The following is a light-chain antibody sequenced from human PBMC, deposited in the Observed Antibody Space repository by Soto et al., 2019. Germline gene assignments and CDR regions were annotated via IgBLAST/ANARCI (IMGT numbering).Light chain of an antibody. CDR2: KGT. Sequence: QSALAQPASVSGSPGQSITISCTGTSDDVGAYNSVSWYQQLPHKAPQVILYKGTQRPSGVPDRFSGSKSGTSASLAITGLQPEDEADYYCGAWDDTGSGRWVFGGGTKLTVL. J-gene: IGLJ3*02. CDR1: SDDVGAYNS. V-gene: IGLV2-14*02. CDR3: GAWDDTGSGRWV.